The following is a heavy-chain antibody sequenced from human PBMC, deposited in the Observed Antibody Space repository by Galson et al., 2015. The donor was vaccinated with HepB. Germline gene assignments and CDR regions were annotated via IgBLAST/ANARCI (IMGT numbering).Heavy chain of an antibody. CDR2: ISYDGSNK. D-gene: IGHD2-15*01. CDR1: GFTFSSYG. Sequence: SLRLSRAASGFTFSSYGMHWVRQAPGEGLEWVAVISYDGSNKYYADSVKGRFTISRDNSKNTLYLQMNSLRAEDTAVYYCAKGPRGYCSGGSCFPNWFDPWGQGTLVTVSS. J-gene: IGHJ5*02. V-gene: IGHV3-30*18. CDR3: AKGPRGYCSGGSCFPNWFDP.